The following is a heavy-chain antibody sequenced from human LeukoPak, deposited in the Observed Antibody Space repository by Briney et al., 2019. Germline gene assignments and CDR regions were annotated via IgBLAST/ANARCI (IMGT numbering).Heavy chain of an antibody. CDR2: ISGSGGST. CDR1: GFTFSSYA. J-gene: IGHJ4*02. D-gene: IGHD1-26*01. CDR3: AKDLNSGSTIDY. Sequence: GGSLRLSCAASGFTFSSYAMSWVRQAPGKGLEWVSAISGSGGSTYYADSVKGRFTISRDNSKNTLYLQMNSLRAEDTAVCYCAKDLNSGSTIDYWGQGTLVTVSS. V-gene: IGHV3-23*01.